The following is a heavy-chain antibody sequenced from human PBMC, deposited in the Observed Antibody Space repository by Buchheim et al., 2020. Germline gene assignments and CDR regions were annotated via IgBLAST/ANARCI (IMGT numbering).Heavy chain of an antibody. CDR1: GFTFSSYA. J-gene: IGHJ4*02. Sequence: QVQLVESGGGVVQPGRSLRLSCAASGFTFSSYAMHWVRQAPGKGLEWVAVISYDGSNKYYADSVKGRFPISSDNSKHTLYLKMNSLRAEDTAVYYCAKTSGSYSPYWGQGTL. V-gene: IGHV3-30-3*01. CDR2: ISYDGSNK. D-gene: IGHD1-26*01. CDR3: AKTSGSYSPY.